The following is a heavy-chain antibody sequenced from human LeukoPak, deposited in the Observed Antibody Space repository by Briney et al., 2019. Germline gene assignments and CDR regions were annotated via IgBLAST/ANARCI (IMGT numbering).Heavy chain of an antibody. V-gene: IGHV3-23*01. Sequence: GGSLRLSCAASGFTFSSHGMNWVRQAPGKGLEWVSGITGGGTTYYADSVKGRVTISRDNSKNTLYLQMNSLRAEDTAVYYCAKDLARIDYYDSSVRDYWGQGTLATVSS. CDR1: GFTFSSHG. CDR3: AKDLARIDYYDSSVRDY. CDR2: ITGGGTT. D-gene: IGHD3-22*01. J-gene: IGHJ4*02.